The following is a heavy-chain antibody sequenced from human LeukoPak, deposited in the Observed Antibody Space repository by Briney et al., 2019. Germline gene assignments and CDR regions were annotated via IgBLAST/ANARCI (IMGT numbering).Heavy chain of an antibody. V-gene: IGHV4-34*01. J-gene: IGHJ4*02. Sequence: PSETLSLTCAVYGGSFSGYYWSWIRQPPGKGLEWIGEINHSGSTNYNPSLKSRVTISVDTSKNQFSLKLSSVTAADTAVYYCATLPGAGTFSSDYWGQGTLVTVSS. CDR1: GGSFSGYY. CDR3: ATLPGAGTFSSDY. D-gene: IGHD6-19*01. CDR2: INHSGST.